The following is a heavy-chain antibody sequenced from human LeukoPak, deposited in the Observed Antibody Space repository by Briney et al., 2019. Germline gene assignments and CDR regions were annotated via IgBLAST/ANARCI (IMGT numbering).Heavy chain of an antibody. Sequence: GGSLRLSCAASGFTCTSYGMHWVRQAPGKGLEWVAVIWYDGSNKYYADSVKGRFTISRDNSKNTLYLQMNSLRAEDTAVYYCARGHGSGSYLLDFWGQRTLVTVSS. CDR2: IWYDGSNK. CDR3: ARGHGSGSYLLDF. J-gene: IGHJ4*02. V-gene: IGHV3-33*08. CDR1: GFTCTSYG. D-gene: IGHD3-10*01.